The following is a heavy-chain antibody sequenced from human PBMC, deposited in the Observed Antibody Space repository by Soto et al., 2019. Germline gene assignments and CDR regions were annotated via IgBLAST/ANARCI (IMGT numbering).Heavy chain of an antibody. D-gene: IGHD1-1*01. Sequence: QLQLQESGSGLVRPSQTLSLTCAVSGGSISSGGYSWNWIRQPPGKALEWIGYIYHSGSTLYNPSLKSRVTISVDKYKNQFSRKLSSVTDAATAVYYCARDQLEGNWFDPWGQGTLVTVSS. J-gene: IGHJ5*02. V-gene: IGHV4-30-2*01. CDR1: GGSISSGGYS. CDR2: IYHSGST. CDR3: ARDQLEGNWFDP.